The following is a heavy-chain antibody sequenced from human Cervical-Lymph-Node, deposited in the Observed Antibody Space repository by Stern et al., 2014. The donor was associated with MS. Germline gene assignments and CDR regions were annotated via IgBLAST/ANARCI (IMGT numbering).Heavy chain of an antibody. CDR1: GFTVSRDY. V-gene: IGHV3-53*01. J-gene: IGHJ4*02. Sequence: EDQLVESGGGVIQPGGSLRLSCTASGFTVSRDYMPWVRQAPGKGLEWVSLITNVGSTFYTDSVKGRFTISRDDSKNTVYLHMTSLRAEDTAMYYCARDTSSPERSDWWGQGTLVTVSS. CDR2: ITNVGST. CDR3: ARDTSSPERSDW. D-gene: IGHD1-1*01.